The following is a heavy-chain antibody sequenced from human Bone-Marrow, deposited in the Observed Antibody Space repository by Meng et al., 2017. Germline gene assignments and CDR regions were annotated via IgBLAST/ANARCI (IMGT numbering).Heavy chain of an antibody. V-gene: IGHV3-74*01. CDR3: ARFTPFDY. CDR2: INTDGSST. Sequence: EVHWVESGGALVQRGGSLQLSCTDSGFTFSSYWMHWVRKAPGKGPVWVSRINTDGSSTDYADSVKGRFTISRDNAKNTLYLQMNSLRAEDTAMYYCARFTPFDYWGQGTLVTVSS. CDR1: GFTFSSYW. J-gene: IGHJ4*02.